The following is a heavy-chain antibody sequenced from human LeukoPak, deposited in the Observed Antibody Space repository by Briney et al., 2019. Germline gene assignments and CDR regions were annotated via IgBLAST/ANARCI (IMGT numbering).Heavy chain of an antibody. CDR1: GFTFSSYW. Sequence: PGGSLRLSCAASGFTFSSYWMSWVRQAPGRGLEWVANIKQDGSEKYYVDSVKGRFTISRDNAKNSLYLQMNSLRAEDTAVYYCARSWYSSSWYYFDYWGQGTLVTVSS. CDR3: ARSWYSSSWYYFDY. D-gene: IGHD6-13*01. CDR2: IKQDGSEK. J-gene: IGHJ4*02. V-gene: IGHV3-7*04.